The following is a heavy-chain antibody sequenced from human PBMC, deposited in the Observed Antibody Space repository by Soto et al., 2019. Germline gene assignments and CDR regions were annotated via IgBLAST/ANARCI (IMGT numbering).Heavy chain of an antibody. D-gene: IGHD3-3*01. Sequence: GASVKVSCKASGYTFTSYGISWVRQAPGQGLEWMGWISAYNGNTNYAQKLQGRVTMTTDTSTSTAYMELRSPRSDDTAVYYCARRYGRFWSGNYYVDVWGKGTTVTVSS. CDR1: GYTFTSYG. J-gene: IGHJ6*03. V-gene: IGHV1-18*01. CDR2: ISAYNGNT. CDR3: ARRYGRFWSGNYYVDV.